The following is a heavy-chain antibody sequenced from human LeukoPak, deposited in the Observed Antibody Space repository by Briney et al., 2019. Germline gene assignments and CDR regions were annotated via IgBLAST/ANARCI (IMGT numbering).Heavy chain of an antibody. Sequence: GGSLRHSCADSGFAFNSHMHWVRQAPGEGLEWVAAISYDGSNKKYGDSVRGRFTISSDNSKNTLYLQMNSLRPEDTAVYYCARQSSVTRSGLDSWGQGTLVTVSS. CDR3: ARQSSVTRSGLDS. CDR1: GFAFNSH. CDR2: ISYDGSNK. D-gene: IGHD4-17*01. J-gene: IGHJ4*02. V-gene: IGHV3-30*04.